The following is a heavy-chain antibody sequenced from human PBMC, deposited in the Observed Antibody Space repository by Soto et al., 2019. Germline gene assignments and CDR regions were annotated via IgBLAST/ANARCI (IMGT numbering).Heavy chain of an antibody. D-gene: IGHD2-2*01. CDR1: GGTFSLYT. Sequence: SVKGSRKGSGGTFSLYTISRVRTAPGLGLEWMGRIIPILGIANYAQKFQGRVTITADKSTSTAYMELSSLRSEDTAVYYCARGVVPAAAVESGADYWGQGTLVTVSS. V-gene: IGHV1-69*02. J-gene: IGHJ4*02. CDR3: ARGVVPAAAVESGADY. CDR2: IIPILGIA.